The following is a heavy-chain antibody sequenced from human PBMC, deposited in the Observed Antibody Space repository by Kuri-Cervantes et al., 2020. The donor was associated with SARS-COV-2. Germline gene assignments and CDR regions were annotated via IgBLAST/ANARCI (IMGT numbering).Heavy chain of an antibody. CDR3: ARGRPLVDY. Sequence: SETLSLTCSVSSGSISTFYWSWIRQFPGKRLEWIGYVYYTGVAKYNPSLKSRVTMSMDTSKNQFSLRLSSVTPADTAIYSCARGRPLVDYWGQGTLVTVSS. CDR1: SGSISTFY. V-gene: IGHV4-59*01. CDR2: VYYTGVA. J-gene: IGHJ4*02.